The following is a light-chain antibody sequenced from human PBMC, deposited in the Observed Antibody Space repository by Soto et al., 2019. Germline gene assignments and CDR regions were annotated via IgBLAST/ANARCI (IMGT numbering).Light chain of an antibody. J-gene: IGKJ2*01. V-gene: IGKV3-15*01. CDR2: ATS. Sequence: EIVMAQSPATLSVSPLDRATLSCRASQSASNNVDWYHQKPGQAPRLLIYATSTRDSALPARFSGSGSGTDMTLTISSLQSEDFGVYYCQQYNYWRPFTFGQGTKLEIK. CDR3: QQYNYWRPFT. CDR1: QSASNN.